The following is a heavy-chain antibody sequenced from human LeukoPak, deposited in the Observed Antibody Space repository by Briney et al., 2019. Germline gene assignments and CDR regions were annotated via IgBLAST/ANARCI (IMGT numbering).Heavy chain of an antibody. J-gene: IGHJ4*02. CDR2: ISPNGEIT. CDR1: EFTFSTYW. Sequence: GGSLRLSCAASEFTFSTYWMHWVRQAPGKRLVWVTNISPNGEITYYADSVKGRFTISRDSAKSTLYLEMNSLRAEDTAVYYCVRGTSDWKGVDYWGQGTPVNVSS. D-gene: IGHD6-19*01. CDR3: VRGTSDWKGVDY. V-gene: IGHV3-74*01.